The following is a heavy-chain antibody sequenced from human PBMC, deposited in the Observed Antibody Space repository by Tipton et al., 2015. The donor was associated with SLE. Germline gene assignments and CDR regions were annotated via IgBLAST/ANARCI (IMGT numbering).Heavy chain of an antibody. CDR1: GFTFSSYS. Sequence: SLRLSCAASGFTFSSYSMNWVRQAPGKGLEWVSYISSSSSTIYCADSVKGRFTISRDNAKNALYLQMNSLRAEDTAVYYCARGARRGYEYSYYMDVWGKGTTVTISS. CDR2: ISSSSSTI. J-gene: IGHJ6*03. D-gene: IGHD5-12*01. CDR3: ARGARRGYEYSYYMDV. V-gene: IGHV3-48*01.